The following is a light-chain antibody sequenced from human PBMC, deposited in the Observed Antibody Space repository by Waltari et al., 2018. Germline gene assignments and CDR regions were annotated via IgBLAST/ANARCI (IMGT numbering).Light chain of an antibody. CDR3: QKYRSLPAT. Sequence: EVVLTQSPGTLSLSPGEGDTLPCRASQSVGKYLAWYQQRPGQAPRLLIYHASIRATGIPDRFSGSGSETDFSLTISRLEPEDFAVYYCQKYRSLPATFGQGTKVEI. J-gene: IGKJ1*01. V-gene: IGKV3-20*01. CDR2: HAS. CDR1: QSVGKY.